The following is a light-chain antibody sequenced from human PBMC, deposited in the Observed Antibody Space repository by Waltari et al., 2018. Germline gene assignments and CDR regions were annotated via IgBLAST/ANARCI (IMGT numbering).Light chain of an antibody. J-gene: IGLJ2*01. CDR3: QTWDTGTHVV. V-gene: IGLV4-69*01. Sequence: QVVLTQSPFASAPLGASARLPGTLGGGQGTKAIGGHRRQPEKGPRYLMKVSSAGSHQKGDGIPDRFSGSSSGTERYLTISSVQSEDEADYYCQTWDTGTHVVFGGGTKLTVL. CDR2: VSSAGSH. CDR1: GGQGTKA.